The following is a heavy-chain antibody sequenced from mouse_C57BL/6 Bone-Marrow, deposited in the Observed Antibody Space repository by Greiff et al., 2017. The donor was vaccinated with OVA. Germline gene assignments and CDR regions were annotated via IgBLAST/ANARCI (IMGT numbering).Heavy chain of an antibody. V-gene: IGHV5-17*01. D-gene: IGHD1-1*01. J-gene: IGHJ2*01. Sequence: DVHLVESGGGLVKPGGSLKLSCAASGFTFSDYGMHWVRQAPEKGLEWVAYISSGSSTIYYADTVKGRFTISRDNAKNTLFLQMTSLKSEDTAMYYCARGITTVVAPDYWGQGTTLTVSS. CDR1: GFTFSDYG. CDR3: ARGITTVVAPDY. CDR2: ISSGSSTI.